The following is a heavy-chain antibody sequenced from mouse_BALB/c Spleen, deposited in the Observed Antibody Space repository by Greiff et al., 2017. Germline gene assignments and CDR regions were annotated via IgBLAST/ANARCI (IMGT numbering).Heavy chain of an antibody. D-gene: IGHD1-2*01. Sequence: DVMLVESGGGLVKPGGSLKLSCAASGFTFSDYYMYWVRQTPEKRLEWVATISDGGSYTYYPDSVKGRFTISRDNAKNNLYLQMSSLKSEDTAMYYCARGIHYSGYGDAMDYWGQGTSVTVSS. CDR1: GFTFSDYY. J-gene: IGHJ4*01. CDR2: ISDGGSYT. CDR3: ARGIHYSGYGDAMDY. V-gene: IGHV5-4*02.